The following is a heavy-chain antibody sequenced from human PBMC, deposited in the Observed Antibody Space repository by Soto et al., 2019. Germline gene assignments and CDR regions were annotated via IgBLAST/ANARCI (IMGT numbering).Heavy chain of an antibody. CDR3: ARESNYYFDY. V-gene: IGHV3-33*01. D-gene: IGHD3-10*01. CDR2: IWYDGSSK. Sequence: HPGGSLRLSCAASGFTFSSYGMHWVRQAPGKGLEWVAVIWYDGSSKYYVDSVKGRFTISRDNSKNTLYLQMNSLRAEDTAVYYCARESNYYFDYWGQGTLVTVSS. J-gene: IGHJ4*02. CDR1: GFTFSSYG.